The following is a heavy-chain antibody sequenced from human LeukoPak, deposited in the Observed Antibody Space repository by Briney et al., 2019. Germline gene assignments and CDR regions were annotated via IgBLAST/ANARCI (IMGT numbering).Heavy chain of an antibody. Sequence: SETLSLTCTVSGGSISSYYWSWIRQPPGKGLEWIGYIYYSGSTNYNPSLKSRVTISVDTSKNQFSLKLSSVTAADTAVYYCARGRDSAPDYWGQGTLVTVSS. CDR3: ARGRDSAPDY. D-gene: IGHD1-26*01. CDR1: GGSISSYY. V-gene: IGHV4-59*01. CDR2: IYYSGST. J-gene: IGHJ4*02.